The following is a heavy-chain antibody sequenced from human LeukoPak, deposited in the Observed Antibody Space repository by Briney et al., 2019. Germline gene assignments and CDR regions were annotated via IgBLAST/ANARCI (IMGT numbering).Heavy chain of an antibody. CDR3: TRHDSYDILTGYYGFDY. V-gene: IGHV3-23*01. Sequence: GGSLRLSCAASGFTFSSYAMSWVRQAPGKGLEWVSAISGSGGSTYYADSVKGRFTISRDDSKNTAYLQMNSLKTEDTAVYYCTRHDSYDILTGYYGFDYWGQGTLVTVSS. CDR2: ISGSGGST. J-gene: IGHJ4*02. CDR1: GFTFSSYA. D-gene: IGHD3-9*01.